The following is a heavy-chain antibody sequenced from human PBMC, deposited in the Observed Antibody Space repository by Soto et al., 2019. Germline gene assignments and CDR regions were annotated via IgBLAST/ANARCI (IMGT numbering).Heavy chain of an antibody. CDR2: MNPGSGDT. D-gene: IGHD3-10*01. J-gene: IGHJ5*02. Sequence: ASVKVSCKASGHTFTNNDVSWVRQATGQGLEWMGWMNPGSGDTGYAQKFQGRVTMTRDISIATAYMELNSLTSEDTAIYYCERMECFGSLNWFVPWGQGTLVTVSS. CDR3: ERMECFGSLNWFVP. V-gene: IGHV1-8*01. CDR1: GHTFTNND.